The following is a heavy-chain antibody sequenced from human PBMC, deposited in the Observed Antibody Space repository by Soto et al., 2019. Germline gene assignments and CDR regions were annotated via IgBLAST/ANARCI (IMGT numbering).Heavy chain of an antibody. CDR2: FESGGSI. D-gene: IGHD2-21*02. Sequence: PGGSLRLSCAASGFSVRTNYMSWVRQAPGKGPEWVSVFESGGSIYYADSVKGRFIISRDYAKNTVYLQMNSLRAEDTAVYYCARAGVTPDFFDYWGQGTLVTVSS. CDR1: GFSVRTNY. V-gene: IGHV3-53*01. J-gene: IGHJ4*02. CDR3: ARAGVTPDFFDY.